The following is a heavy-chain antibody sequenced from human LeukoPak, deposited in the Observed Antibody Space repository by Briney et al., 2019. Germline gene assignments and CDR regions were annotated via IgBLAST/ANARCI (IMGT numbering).Heavy chain of an antibody. CDR2: IYYGGST. CDR3: ARLLAGCPGGRCRAHFDY. CDR1: GDSINSNY. Sequence: SETLSLTCSVSGDSINSNYWSWMRQPPGNGLEWIGYIYYGGSTNYNPSLKSRVSMSVDTSKNQFSLNLSSVTAADTAVYHCARLLAGCPGGRCRAHFDYWGQGTLVTVSS. V-gene: IGHV4-59*01. D-gene: IGHD2-15*01. J-gene: IGHJ4*02.